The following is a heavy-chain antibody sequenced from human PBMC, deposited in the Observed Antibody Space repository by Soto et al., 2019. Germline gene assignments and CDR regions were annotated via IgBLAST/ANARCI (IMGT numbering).Heavy chain of an antibody. CDR2: IYYSGST. J-gene: IGHJ4*02. Sequence: SETLSLTCTASGGSISSYYWSWIRQPPGKGLEWIGYIYYSGSTNYNPSLKSRVTISVDTSKNQFSLKLSSVTAADTAVYYCAREVRWNYFDYWGQGTLVTVSS. D-gene: IGHD1-1*01. CDR3: AREVRWNYFDY. V-gene: IGHV4-59*01. CDR1: GGSISSYY.